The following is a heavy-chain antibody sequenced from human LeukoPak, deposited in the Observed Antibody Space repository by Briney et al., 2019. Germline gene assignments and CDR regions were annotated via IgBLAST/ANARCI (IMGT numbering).Heavy chain of an antibody. J-gene: IGHJ4*02. D-gene: IGHD3-10*01. CDR1: GGSISAYY. V-gene: IGHV4-59*01. CDR2: IYYSGST. CDR3: ARELGSGSYYPNSFDY. Sequence: PSETLSLTCTVSGGSISAYYWSWIRQPPGKGLEWIGYIYYSGSTNYNPSLKSRVTISVDTSKNQFSLKLSSVTAADTAVYYCARELGSGSYYPNSFDYWGQGTPVTVSS.